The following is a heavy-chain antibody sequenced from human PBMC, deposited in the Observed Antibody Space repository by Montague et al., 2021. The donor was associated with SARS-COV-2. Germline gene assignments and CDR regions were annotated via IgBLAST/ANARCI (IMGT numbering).Heavy chain of an antibody. CDR2: SCFKKKRYN. CDR1: GDSVVELRRR. V-gene: IGHV6-1*01. J-gene: IGHJ4*02. Sequence: CAISGDSVVELRRRSEEHTSYSSNGFNSYAVSCFKKKRYNDYAVSVKSRITINPDTSKNQFSLQLTSVTAEDTAVYYCARELRRIIMIVDIRGFDYLGQGTLVTVSS. D-gene: IGHD3-22*01. CDR3: ARELRRIIMIVDIRGFDY.